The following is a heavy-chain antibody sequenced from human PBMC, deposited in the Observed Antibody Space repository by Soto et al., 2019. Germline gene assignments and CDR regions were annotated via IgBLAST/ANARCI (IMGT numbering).Heavy chain of an antibody. CDR3: ARQGIAARPGISSFPHRRYGMDV. CDR1: GDSITWTSCY. D-gene: IGHD6-6*01. CDR2: IYHSGST. J-gene: IGHJ6*02. V-gene: IGHV4-39*01. Sequence: PSETLSLTCTLSGDSITWTSCYWGWIRQPPGKGLEWIGSIYHSGSTYYNPSLKSRVTISVDTSKNQFSLKLSSVTAADTAVYYCARQGIAARPGISSFPHRRYGMDVWGQGTTVTVSS.